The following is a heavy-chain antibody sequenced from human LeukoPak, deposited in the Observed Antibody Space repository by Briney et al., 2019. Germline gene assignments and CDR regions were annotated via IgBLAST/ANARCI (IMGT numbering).Heavy chain of an antibody. D-gene: IGHD6-19*01. Sequence: GASVKVSCKASGYTFTSYDINWVRQATGQGLEWMGWMNPNSGNTGYAQKFQGRVAMTSNTSISTAYMELSSLRSEDTAVYYCARTASRGSGWFSPWGQGTLVTVSS. CDR1: GYTFTSYD. J-gene: IGHJ5*02. CDR3: ARTASRGSGWFSP. V-gene: IGHV1-8*01. CDR2: MNPNSGNT.